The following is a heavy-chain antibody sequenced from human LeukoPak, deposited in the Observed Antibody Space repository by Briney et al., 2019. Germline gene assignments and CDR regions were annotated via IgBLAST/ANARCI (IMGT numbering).Heavy chain of an antibody. CDR3: ARGHTAVTRHFDF. Sequence: PGGSLRLSCEASGFTFTTYSMTWVRRAPGKGVEGVSIISSGSSAIFSADALKGRFTISRDDAKNLLYLDMNSLRAEDTAVYYWARGHTAVTRHFDFWGQGTLVTVSS. D-gene: IGHD4-17*01. CDR2: ISSGSSAI. V-gene: IGHV3-21*01. CDR1: GFTFTTYS. J-gene: IGHJ4*02.